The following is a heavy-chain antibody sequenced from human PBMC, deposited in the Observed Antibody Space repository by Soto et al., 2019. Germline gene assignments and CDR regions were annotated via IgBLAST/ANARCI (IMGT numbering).Heavy chain of an antibody. CDR2: IYSGGST. Sequence: PGGSLRLSCAASGFTVISNYMSWVRQAPGKGLEWVSVIYSGGSTYYADSVKGRFTISRDNSKNTLYLQMNSLRAEDTAVYYCARVVRGVISYYGMDVWGQGTTVTVSS. D-gene: IGHD3-10*01. J-gene: IGHJ6*02. V-gene: IGHV3-53*01. CDR3: ARVVRGVISYYGMDV. CDR1: GFTVISNY.